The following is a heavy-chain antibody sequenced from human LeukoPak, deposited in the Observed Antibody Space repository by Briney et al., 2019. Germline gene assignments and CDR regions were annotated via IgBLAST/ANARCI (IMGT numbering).Heavy chain of an antibody. CDR2: ITSSGGST. Sequence: GGSLRLSCAASGFTFSTYAMSWVRQAPGKGLEWVSTITSSGGSTDYADSVKGRFTMSRDNSKNTMTLQMNSLRGEDTAVYYCAKGGPTVLDAFDMWGQGTMVTVSS. CDR3: AKGGPTVLDAFDM. J-gene: IGHJ3*02. V-gene: IGHV3-23*01. D-gene: IGHD4-17*01. CDR1: GFTFSTYA.